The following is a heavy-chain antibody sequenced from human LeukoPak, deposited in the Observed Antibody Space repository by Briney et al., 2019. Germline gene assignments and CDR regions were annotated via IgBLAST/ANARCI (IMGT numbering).Heavy chain of an antibody. CDR2: ISSSSSYT. CDR1: GFTFSDYY. D-gene: IGHD6-13*01. J-gene: IGHJ6*04. Sequence: GGSLRLSCAASGFTFSDYYMSWIRQAPGKGLERVSYISSSSSYTNYADSVKGRFTISRDNAKNSLYLQMNSLRAEDTAVYYCASQAAAGALDVWGKGTTVTVSS. V-gene: IGHV3-11*06. CDR3: ASQAAAGALDV.